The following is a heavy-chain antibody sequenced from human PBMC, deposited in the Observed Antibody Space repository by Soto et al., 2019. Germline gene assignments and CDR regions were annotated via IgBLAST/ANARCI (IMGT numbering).Heavy chain of an antibody. CDR3: AKVIAAAGTGYWFDP. Sequence: EVQLLESGGGLVQPGGSLRLSCAACGFTFSSYDMRWARQAPGKGLEWVSAISGSGGSTYYADSVKGRFTISRDNSKNTLYLQMNSLRAEDTAGYYCAKVIAAAGTGYWFDPWGQGTLVTVSS. D-gene: IGHD6-13*01. CDR2: ISGSGGST. V-gene: IGHV3-23*01. CDR1: GFTFSSYD. J-gene: IGHJ5*02.